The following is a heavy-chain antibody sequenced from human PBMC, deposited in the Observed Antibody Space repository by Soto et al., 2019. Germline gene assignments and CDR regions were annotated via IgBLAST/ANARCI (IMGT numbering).Heavy chain of an antibody. CDR3: ARAGDGTMVRGVIIVYYYYGMDV. D-gene: IGHD3-10*01. Sequence: KPGGSLRLSCAASGFTFSDYYMSWIRQAPGKGLEWVSYISSSGSTIYYADSVKGRFTISRDNAKNSLYLQMNSLRAEDTAVYYCARAGDGTMVRGVIIVYYYYGMDVWGQGTTVTVSS. CDR2: ISSSGSTI. CDR1: GFTFSDYY. V-gene: IGHV3-11*01. J-gene: IGHJ6*02.